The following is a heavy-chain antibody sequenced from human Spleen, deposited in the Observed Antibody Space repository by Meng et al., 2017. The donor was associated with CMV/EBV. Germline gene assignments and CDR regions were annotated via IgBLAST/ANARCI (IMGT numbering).Heavy chain of an antibody. CDR3: ARVITWTDY. Sequence: GESLKISCAASGFTFSSYSMHWVRQAPGKGLEWVAVISYDGRNKYYAASVKGRFTISRDNSKNTVYLQMNSLRAEDTAVYYCARVITWTDYWGQGTLVTVSS. D-gene: IGHD1-14*01. CDR2: ISYDGRNK. J-gene: IGHJ4*02. V-gene: IGHV3-30*14. CDR1: GFTFSSYS.